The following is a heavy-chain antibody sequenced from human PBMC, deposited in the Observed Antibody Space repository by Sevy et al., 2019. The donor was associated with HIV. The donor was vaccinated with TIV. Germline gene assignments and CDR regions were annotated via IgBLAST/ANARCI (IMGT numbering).Heavy chain of an antibody. Sequence: GGSLRLSCAASGFTFSNAWMSWVRQAPGKGLEWVGRIKSKTDGGTTDYAAPVKGRFTISRDDSKNTLYLQMNSLKTEDTAVYYCTTGYMIKRDVMYWGQGTLVTVSS. V-gene: IGHV3-15*01. CDR1: GFTFSNAW. CDR3: TTGYMIKRDVMY. J-gene: IGHJ4*02. D-gene: IGHD3-16*01. CDR2: IKSKTDGGTT.